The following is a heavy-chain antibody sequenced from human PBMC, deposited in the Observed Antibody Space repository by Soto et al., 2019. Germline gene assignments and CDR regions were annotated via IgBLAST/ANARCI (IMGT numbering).Heavy chain of an antibody. CDR1: EFTFSNYA. D-gene: IGHD2-15*01. CDR3: ASDLSHCSGGGCYSFTGADV. Sequence: QVQLVESGGDVVQPGRSLRLSCAASEFTFSNYAMHWVRQAPGKGLEWVAIISYDGSHKFYADSVKGRFAISRDNSKNSLFLQMNSLRAEDTAIYYCASDLSHCSGGGCYSFTGADVRGQGTTVTISS. CDR2: ISYDGSHK. V-gene: IGHV3-30*09. J-gene: IGHJ6*02.